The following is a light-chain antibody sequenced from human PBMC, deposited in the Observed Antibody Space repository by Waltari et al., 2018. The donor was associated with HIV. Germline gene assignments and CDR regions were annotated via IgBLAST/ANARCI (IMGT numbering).Light chain of an antibody. J-gene: IGLJ2*01. Sequence: QSALTQPASVSGSPGQSITISCTGTSSDVVDYNYFSWSQQHPGKAPKLMIYEVSNRPSGFSNRFSGAKSGNTASLTISGLQAEDEADYYCSSYTSSSTLEGVFGGGTKLTVL. CDR3: SSYTSSSTLEGV. CDR2: EVS. V-gene: IGLV2-14*01. CDR1: SSDVVDYNY.